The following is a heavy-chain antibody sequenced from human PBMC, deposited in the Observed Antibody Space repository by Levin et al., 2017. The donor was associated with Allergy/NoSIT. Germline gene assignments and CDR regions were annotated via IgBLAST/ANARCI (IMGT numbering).Heavy chain of an antibody. CDR2: FNYRGVT. V-gene: IGHV4-61*01. Sequence: SETLSLTCSVSGGSVSSGTYYWSWIRRPPGKGLEWIGYFNYRGVTKYNPSLKSRVTISVDTSKNEFSLKVTSVTAADTAVYYCARNRIIVSGGNDYYYGMDGWGQGTTVTVSS. CDR3: ARNRIIVSGGNDYYYGMDG. CDR1: GGSVSSGTYY. J-gene: IGHJ6*02. D-gene: IGHD5/OR15-5a*01.